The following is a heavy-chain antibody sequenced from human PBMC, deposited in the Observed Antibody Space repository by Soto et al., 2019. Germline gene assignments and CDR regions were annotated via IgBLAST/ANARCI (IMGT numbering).Heavy chain of an antibody. D-gene: IGHD2-21*02. Sequence: VGSLRLSCAASGFSFSTYSMNWVRQAPGKGLEWVSSISTRGEVYYADSVKGRFTISRDNSKNSVPLQMNSLRGDDTAVYYCAREETAWPLAYGLDVWGQGTTVTVSS. V-gene: IGHV3-21*01. CDR1: GFSFSTYS. J-gene: IGHJ6*02. CDR2: ISTRGEV. CDR3: AREETAWPLAYGLDV.